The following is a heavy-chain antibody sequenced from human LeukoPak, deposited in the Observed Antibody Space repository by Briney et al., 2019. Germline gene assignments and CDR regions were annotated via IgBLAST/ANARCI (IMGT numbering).Heavy chain of an antibody. J-gene: IGHJ5*02. D-gene: IGHD3-22*01. Sequence: PSETLSLTCTVCGGFISGDYRSWIRQPPGKGLEGIGYIPPSGNTNYNPSLKSRVSMSVDTSKGPFSLKLTSVTAADTAVYYCARLIFLDTSAYYYRWFDPWGQGELVTVSS. CDR1: GGFISGDY. V-gene: IGHV4-4*09. CDR2: IPPSGNT. CDR3: ARLIFLDTSAYYYRWFDP.